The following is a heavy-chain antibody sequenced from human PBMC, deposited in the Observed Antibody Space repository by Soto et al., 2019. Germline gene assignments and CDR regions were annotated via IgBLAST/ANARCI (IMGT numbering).Heavy chain of an antibody. D-gene: IGHD3-9*01. V-gene: IGHV1-69*02. CDR3: ARVSGLTYYDILTPGY. CDR1: GGTFSSYT. J-gene: IGHJ4*02. Sequence: SVNVSCKASGGTFSSYTISWVRQAPGQGLEWMGRIIPILGITNYAQKFQGRVTITADKSTSTAYMELRSLRSDDTAVYYCARVSGLTYYDILTPGYWGQGTLVTVSS. CDR2: IIPILGIT.